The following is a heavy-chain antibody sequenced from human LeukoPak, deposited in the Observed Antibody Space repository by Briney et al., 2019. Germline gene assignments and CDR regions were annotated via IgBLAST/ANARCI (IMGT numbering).Heavy chain of an antibody. Sequence: GGSLRLSCAASGFTFSSYSMNWVRQAPGKGLEWVSAISGSGGSTYYADSVKGRFTISRDNSKNTLYLQMNSLRAEDTAVYYCAKAVCSSTSCYRDYYYYYMDVWGKGTTVTISS. J-gene: IGHJ6*03. CDR1: GFTFSSYS. D-gene: IGHD2-2*01. V-gene: IGHV3-23*01. CDR3: AKAVCSSTSCYRDYYYYYMDV. CDR2: ISGSGGST.